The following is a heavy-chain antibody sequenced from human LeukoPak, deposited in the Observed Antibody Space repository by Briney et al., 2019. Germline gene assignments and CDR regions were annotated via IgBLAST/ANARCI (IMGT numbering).Heavy chain of an antibody. CDR2: INAGNGNT. V-gene: IGHV1-3*01. CDR3: ARDAPSDFKHDYGDYRKSTYYYYYGMDV. CDR1: GYTFTSYA. J-gene: IGHJ6*02. D-gene: IGHD4-17*01. Sequence: ASVKVSCKASGYTFTSYAMHWVRQAPGQRLEWMGWINAGNGNTKYSQKFQGRVTMTRDTSISTAYMELSRLRSEDTAAYYCARDAPSDFKHDYGDYRKSTYYYYYGMDVWGQGTTVTVSS.